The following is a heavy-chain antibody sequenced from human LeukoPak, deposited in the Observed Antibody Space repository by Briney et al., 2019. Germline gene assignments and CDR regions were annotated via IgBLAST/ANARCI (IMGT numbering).Heavy chain of an antibody. J-gene: IGHJ6*02. Sequence: GGSLRLSGAASGFTFSSYWLNWARQAPGKGLEWVASINHNGNVNYYVDSVKGRFTISRDNAKNSLYLQMSNLRAEDTAVYFCARGGGLDVWGQGATVTVSS. D-gene: IGHD3-10*01. CDR3: ARGGGLDV. V-gene: IGHV3-7*03. CDR1: GFTFSSYW. CDR2: INHNGNVN.